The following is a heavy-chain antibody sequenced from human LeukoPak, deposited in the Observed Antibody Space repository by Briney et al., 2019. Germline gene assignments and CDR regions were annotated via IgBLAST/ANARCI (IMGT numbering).Heavy chain of an antibody. CDR3: ARAGRAYSSSWYWFDP. Sequence: GVSLRLSCAASGFTFSSYSMNWVRQAPGKGLEGGSPITRSSSYIYYADSVKGRFTISRDNAKNSLYLQMNRLRAEDTAVYYCARAGRAYSSSWYWFDPWGQGTLVTVSS. J-gene: IGHJ5*02. V-gene: IGHV3-21*01. CDR1: GFTFSSYS. CDR2: ITRSSSYI. D-gene: IGHD6-13*01.